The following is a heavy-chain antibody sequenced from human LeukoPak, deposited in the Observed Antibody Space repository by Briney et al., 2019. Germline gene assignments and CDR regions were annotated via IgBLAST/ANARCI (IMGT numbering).Heavy chain of an antibody. J-gene: IGHJ5*01. V-gene: IGHV3-11*04. CDR2: ISSSGSTI. CDR1: GFTFRDYY. D-gene: IGHD3-3*01. Sequence: PGGSLRLSCAASGFTFRDYYMSWIRQAPGKGLEWVSYISSSGSTIYYADSVKGRFTISRDNAKNSLYLQMNSLRAEDTAVYYCTVLRFLEWAGGWFDSWGQGTLVTVSS. CDR3: TVLRFLEWAGGWFDS.